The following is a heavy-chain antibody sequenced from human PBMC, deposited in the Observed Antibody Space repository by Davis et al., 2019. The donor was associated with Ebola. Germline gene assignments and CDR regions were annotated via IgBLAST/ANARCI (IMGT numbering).Heavy chain of an antibody. J-gene: IGHJ6*03. Sequence: MPSETLSLTCTVSGGSISSYYWSWIRQSPGKGLEWIGYVHHSGITNFDPSLKRRITISVDTSKNQLSLEMSPVTPADTAMYYCARGLVVPVAILNHMDVWGEGTMVTVSS. CDR3: ARGLVVPVAILNHMDV. D-gene: IGHD2-2*01. CDR2: VHHSGIT. CDR1: GGSISSYY. V-gene: IGHV4-59*01.